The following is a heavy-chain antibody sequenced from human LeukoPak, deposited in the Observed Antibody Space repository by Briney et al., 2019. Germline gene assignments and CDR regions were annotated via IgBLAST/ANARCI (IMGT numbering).Heavy chain of an antibody. D-gene: IGHD4-17*01. CDR3: AKFYGDYWYFDL. Sequence: GRSLRLSCAASGFTFSSYGMHWVRQAPGKGLEWVAVISYDGSNKYYADSVKGRFTISRDNSKNTLYLQMNSLRAEDTAVYYCAKFYGDYWYFDLWGRGTLVTVSS. J-gene: IGHJ2*01. CDR1: GFTFSSYG. V-gene: IGHV3-30*18. CDR2: ISYDGSNK.